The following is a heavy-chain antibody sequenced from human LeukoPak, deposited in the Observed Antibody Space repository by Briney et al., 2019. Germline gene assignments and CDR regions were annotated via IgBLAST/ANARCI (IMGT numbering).Heavy chain of an antibody. Sequence: ASVTVSCKASGYIFINFFSSYGITWVRQAPGQGLEWMGWISPYNGKTKFAQKFQGIVTMTTETSTSTAYMELRRLRSDDTAVYYCARVGYQYYFDYWGQGTLVTVSS. CDR1: GYIFINFFSSYG. CDR3: ARVGYQYYFDY. V-gene: IGHV1-18*01. CDR2: ISPYNGKT. J-gene: IGHJ4*02. D-gene: IGHD5-18*01.